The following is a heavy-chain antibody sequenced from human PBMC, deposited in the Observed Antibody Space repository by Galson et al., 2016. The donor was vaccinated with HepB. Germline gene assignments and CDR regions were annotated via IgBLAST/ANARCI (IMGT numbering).Heavy chain of an antibody. D-gene: IGHD4-11*01. V-gene: IGHV1-69*13. Sequence: SVKVSCKASGGTFSSYAISWVRQAPGQGLEWMGGTIPIFGTVNYAQKFQGRVTITADESTSTAYMELSSLRSEDTAVYYCARDYSTRGYYYGLDVWGQGTTVTVSS. CDR2: TIPIFGTV. CDR1: GGTFSSYA. CDR3: ARDYSTRGYYYGLDV. J-gene: IGHJ6*02.